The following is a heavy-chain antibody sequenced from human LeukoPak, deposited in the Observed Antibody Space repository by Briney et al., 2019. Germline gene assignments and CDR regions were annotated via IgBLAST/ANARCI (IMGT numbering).Heavy chain of an antibody. CDR3: ARRRGDFWSDYYAFDY. V-gene: IGHV4-61*05. Sequence: SETLSLTCTVSGGSISSSSYYWGRIRQPPGKGLEWIGYIYYSGSTNYNPSLTSRVTISLDTSKNQFSLKLSSVTAADTAVYYCARRRGDFWSDYYAFDYWGQGTLVTISS. D-gene: IGHD3-3*01. CDR2: IYYSGST. CDR1: GGSISSSSYY. J-gene: IGHJ4*02.